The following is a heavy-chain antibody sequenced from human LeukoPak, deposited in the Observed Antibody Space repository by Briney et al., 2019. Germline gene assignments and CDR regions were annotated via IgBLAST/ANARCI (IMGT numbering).Heavy chain of an antibody. CDR3: ATSRLLKDAFDI. V-gene: IGHV3-74*01. CDR2: INGDGSST. Sequence: GGSLKVSCAASGFTFSSYWMHWVRQAPGKGLVWVSRINGDGSSTYYADSVKGRFTISRDNAKNTLYLQMNSLRAEDMAVYYCATSRLLKDAFDIWGQGTMVTVSS. J-gene: IGHJ3*02. CDR1: GFTFSSYW.